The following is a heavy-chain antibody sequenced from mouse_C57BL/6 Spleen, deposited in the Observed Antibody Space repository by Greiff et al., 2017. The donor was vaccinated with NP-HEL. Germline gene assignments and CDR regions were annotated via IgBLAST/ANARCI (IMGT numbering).Heavy chain of an antibody. CDR2: IYPGDGDT. D-gene: IGHD1-1*01. CDR3: ARGVTTVVATGFDV. J-gene: IGHJ1*03. V-gene: IGHV1-80*01. CDR1: GYAFSSYW. Sequence: QVQLKQSGAELVKPGASVKISCKASGYAFSSYWMNWVKQRPGKGLEWIGQIYPGDGDTNYNGKFKGKATLTADKSSSTAYMQLSSLTSEDSAVYFCARGVTTVVATGFDVWGTGTTVTVSS.